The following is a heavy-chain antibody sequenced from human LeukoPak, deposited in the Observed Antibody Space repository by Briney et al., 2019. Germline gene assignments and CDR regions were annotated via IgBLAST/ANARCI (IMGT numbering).Heavy chain of an antibody. D-gene: IGHD5-12*01. CDR2: ISAYNGNT. Sequence: CASVTVSCKASGYTFTSYGISGVRQAPGQGLEWMGWISAYNGNTNYAQKPQGRVTITTDTSSSTAYMELRSLRSDDTAVYYCALQLLGGYDQFDYWGQGTLVTVSS. J-gene: IGHJ4*02. CDR1: GYTFTSYG. CDR3: ALQLLGGYDQFDY. V-gene: IGHV1-18*04.